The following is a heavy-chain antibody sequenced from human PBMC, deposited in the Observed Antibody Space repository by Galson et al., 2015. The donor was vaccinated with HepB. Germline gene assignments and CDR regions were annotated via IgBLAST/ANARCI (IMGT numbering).Heavy chain of an antibody. CDR1: GFTFSSYG. CDR3: AKGGYDILTGYSQEDAFDI. CDR2: IRYDGSNK. Sequence: LRLSCAASGFTFSSYGMHWVRQAPGKGLEWVAFIRYDGSNKYYADSVKGRFTVSRDNSKNTLYLQMNSLRAEDTAVYYCAKGGYDILTGYSQEDAFDIWGQGTMVTVSS. J-gene: IGHJ3*02. D-gene: IGHD3-9*01. V-gene: IGHV3-30*02.